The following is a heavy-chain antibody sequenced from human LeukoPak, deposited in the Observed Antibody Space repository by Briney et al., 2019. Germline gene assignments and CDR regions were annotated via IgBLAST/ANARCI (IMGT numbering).Heavy chain of an antibody. Sequence: GASVKVSCKASGGTFSSYAISWVRQAPGQGLEWMGGIIPIFGTANYAQKFQGRVTITAGKSTSTAYMELSSLRSEDTAVYYCASKRGGLRYFDWLSYYYYYYYMDVWGKGTTVTVSS. CDR3: ASKRGGLRYFDWLSYYYYYYYMDV. D-gene: IGHD3-9*01. V-gene: IGHV1-69*06. CDR2: IIPIFGTA. J-gene: IGHJ6*03. CDR1: GGTFSSYA.